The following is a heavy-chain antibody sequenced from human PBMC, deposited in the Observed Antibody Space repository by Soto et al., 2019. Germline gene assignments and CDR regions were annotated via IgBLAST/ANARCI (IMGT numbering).Heavy chain of an antibody. Sequence: EVQLVESGGGLVKPGGSLRLSCAASGFTFSNAWMNWVRQAPGKGPEWVGRIKSKTDGGTIDYAAPVKGRFTISRDDSKNTLYLQMNSLRIEDTAVYYSATGPPEFSLYEDLDYWGQGTLVTVPP. CDR1: GFTFSNAW. D-gene: IGHD3-16*02. CDR3: ATGPPEFSLYEDLDY. V-gene: IGHV3-15*01. J-gene: IGHJ4*02. CDR2: IKSKTDGGTI.